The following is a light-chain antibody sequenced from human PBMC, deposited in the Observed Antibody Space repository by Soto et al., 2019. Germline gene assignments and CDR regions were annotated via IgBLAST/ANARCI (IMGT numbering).Light chain of an antibody. CDR2: DND. V-gene: IGLV1-51*01. J-gene: IGLJ2*01. Sequence: QSVLTQPSSVSAAPGQKVTISCSGSSSNIGRNYVSWYQHLPGTAPKLLIYDNDKRPSGIPDRFSGSTSGTSATLGITRLQTGDEADYYCGSWDNSLSVVVFGGGTKLTVL. CDR1: SSNIGRNY. CDR3: GSWDNSLSVVV.